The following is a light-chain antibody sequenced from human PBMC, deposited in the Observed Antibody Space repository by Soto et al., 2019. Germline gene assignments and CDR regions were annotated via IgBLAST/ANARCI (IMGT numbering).Light chain of an antibody. CDR1: SSDVGGYNY. Sequence: QSALTQPASVSGSPGQSITISCTGTSSDVGGYNYVSWYQQHPGKAPKFMIYDVSNRPSGFSNRFSGSKSGNTASLTISGLLAEDEADYYCSSYTTSNTRQIVFGTGTKLTVL. CDR2: DVS. CDR3: SSYTTSNTRQIV. V-gene: IGLV2-14*01. J-gene: IGLJ1*01.